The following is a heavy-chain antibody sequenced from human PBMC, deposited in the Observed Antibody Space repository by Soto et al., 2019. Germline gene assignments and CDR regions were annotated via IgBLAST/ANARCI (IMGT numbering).Heavy chain of an antibody. Sequence: PGGSLRLSCAASGFTSSRCGMHWVRQAPGKGLEWVAVITSDGNSAKYADSVKGRFTISRDNAKNTLYLQMNSLRAEDTAVYYCARDHFYYDSSGYRYFDYWGQGTLVTVSS. CDR2: ITSDGNSA. V-gene: IGHV3-74*01. CDR3: ARDHFYYDSSGYRYFDY. D-gene: IGHD3-22*01. CDR1: GFTSSRCG. J-gene: IGHJ4*02.